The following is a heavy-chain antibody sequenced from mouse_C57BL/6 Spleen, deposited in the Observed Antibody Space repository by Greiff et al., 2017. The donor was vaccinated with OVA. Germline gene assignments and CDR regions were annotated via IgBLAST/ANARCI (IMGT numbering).Heavy chain of an antibody. CDR3: ARRAHGYDVWYFDV. CDR1: GFSLSTSGMG. J-gene: IGHJ1*03. CDR2: IYWDDDK. D-gene: IGHD2-2*01. V-gene: IGHV8-12*01. Sequence: QVTLKVCGPGILQSSQTLSLTCSFSGFSLSTSGMGVSWIRQPSGKGLEWLAHIYWDDDKRYNPSLKSRLTISKDTSRNQVFLKITSVDTADTATYYCARRAHGYDVWYFDVWGTGTTVTVSS.